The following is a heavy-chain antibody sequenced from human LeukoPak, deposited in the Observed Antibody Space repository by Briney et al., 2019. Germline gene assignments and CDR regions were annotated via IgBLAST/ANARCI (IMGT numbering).Heavy chain of an antibody. J-gene: IGHJ4*02. D-gene: IGHD5-12*01. CDR3: ANKPYIVATIKGY. CDR1: GFTSSSYA. CDR2: ISGSGGST. Sequence: QTGGSLRLSCAASGFTSSSYAMSWVRQAPGKGLEWVSVISGSGGSTYYADSVKGRFTISRDNSKNTLYLQMNSLGDKDTAVYYCANKPYIVATIKGYWGQGTLVTVSS. V-gene: IGHV3-23*01.